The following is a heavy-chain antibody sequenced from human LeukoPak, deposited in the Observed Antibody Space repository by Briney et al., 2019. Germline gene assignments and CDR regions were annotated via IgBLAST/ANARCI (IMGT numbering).Heavy chain of an antibody. CDR2: INTDGSST. Sequence: GGSLRLSCAASGFTFSSYWMHWVRQAPGKGLVWVSRINTDGSSTSYADSVKGRFTISRDNAKNTLYLQMNSLRAEDTAVYYCAREDGSGSYYINWGQGTLVTVSS. J-gene: IGHJ4*02. D-gene: IGHD3-10*01. CDR3: AREDGSGSYYIN. V-gene: IGHV3-74*01. CDR1: GFTFSSYW.